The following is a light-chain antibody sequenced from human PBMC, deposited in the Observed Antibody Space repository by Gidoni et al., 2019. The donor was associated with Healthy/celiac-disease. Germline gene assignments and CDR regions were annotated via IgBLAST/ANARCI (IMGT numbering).Light chain of an antibody. Sequence: PGKTATITCGGSNIGVKSVHWYQQKPGQAPVMVMYYDRDRPSGIPERFSGSNSGNTATLTISRVDAGDEADCYCQVWDNTNNQGGVFGGGTKLTXL. V-gene: IGLV3-21*01. CDR3: QVWDNTNNQGGV. J-gene: IGLJ2*01. CDR1: NIGVKS. CDR2: YDR.